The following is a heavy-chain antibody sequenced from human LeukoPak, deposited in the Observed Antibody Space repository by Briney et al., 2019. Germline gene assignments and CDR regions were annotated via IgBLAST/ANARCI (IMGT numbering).Heavy chain of an antibody. CDR3: ARHRAAGWFGELLPIDY. CDR1: GYSISSGYY. V-gene: IGHV4-38-2*01. Sequence: SETLSLTCAVSGYSISSGYYWGWIRQPPGKGLEWIGSIYHSGSTYYNPSLKGRVTISVDTSKNQFSLKLSSVTAADTAVYYCARHRAAGWFGELLPIDYWGQGTLVTVSS. J-gene: IGHJ4*02. CDR2: IYHSGST. D-gene: IGHD3-10*01.